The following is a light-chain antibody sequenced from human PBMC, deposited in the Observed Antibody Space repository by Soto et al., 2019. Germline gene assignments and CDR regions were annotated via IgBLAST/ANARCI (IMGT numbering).Light chain of an antibody. CDR3: QQYNNWLRHT. CDR2: GAS. V-gene: IGKV3-15*01. J-gene: IGKJ2*01. Sequence: ERVLTQSPATLSVSPGERAALSCRAMQSLSSNLAWYQQKPGQAPRLLIYGASTRATGVPAKFSGSGSGTEFTLNISSLQSEDFVVYYCQQYNNWLRHTFGQGTKLEIK. CDR1: QSLSSN.